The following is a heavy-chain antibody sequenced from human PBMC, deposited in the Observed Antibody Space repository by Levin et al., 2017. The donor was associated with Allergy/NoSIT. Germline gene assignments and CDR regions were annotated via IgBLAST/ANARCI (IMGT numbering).Heavy chain of an antibody. J-gene: IGHJ4*02. D-gene: IGHD2-2*01. CDR2: ITSSSSSI. CDR3: ASVYCSTTSCYGAY. V-gene: IGHV3-48*02. CDR1: GFTFSSYS. Sequence: GESLKISCAASGFTFSSYSMNWVRQAPGKGLEWVSYITSSSSSIYYADSVRGRFTIPRDNAKNSLYLQMNSLRDEDTAVYYCASVYCSTTSCYGAYWGQGTLVTVSS.